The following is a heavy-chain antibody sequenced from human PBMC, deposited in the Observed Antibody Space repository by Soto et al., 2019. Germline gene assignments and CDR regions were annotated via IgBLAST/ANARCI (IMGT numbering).Heavy chain of an antibody. CDR3: ARGGYDSSGYNYYYYGMDV. V-gene: IGHV3-53*04. CDR2: IYSGGST. CDR1: GFPVSSNY. J-gene: IGHJ6*02. Sequence: PGGSLSLSCAASGFPVSSNYMSWVRQAPGKGLEWVSVIYSGGSTYYADSVKGRFTISRHNSKNTLYLQMNSLRAEDTAVYYCARGGYDSSGYNYYYYGMDVWGQGTTVTVSS. D-gene: IGHD3-22*01.